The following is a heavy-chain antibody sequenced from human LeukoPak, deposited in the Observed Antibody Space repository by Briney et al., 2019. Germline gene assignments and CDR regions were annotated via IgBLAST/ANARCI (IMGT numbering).Heavy chain of an antibody. Sequence: GGSLRLSCAASGFTFDDYAMHWVRQAPGKGLGWVAGISWNSGSIGYADSVKGRFTISRDNAKNSLYLKMNSLGAEDMALYSCAKGPSYDFGTFDYWGQGTLVTVSS. V-gene: IGHV3-9*03. CDR2: ISWNSGSI. D-gene: IGHD3-3*01. J-gene: IGHJ4*02. CDR1: GFTFDDYA. CDR3: AKGPSYDFGTFDY.